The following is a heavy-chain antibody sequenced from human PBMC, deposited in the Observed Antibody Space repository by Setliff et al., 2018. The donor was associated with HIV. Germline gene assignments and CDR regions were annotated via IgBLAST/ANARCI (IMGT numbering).Heavy chain of an antibody. D-gene: IGHD6-6*01. CDR3: ARLSSYRSSSYYFDY. CDR2: IYHSGST. Sequence: SETLSLTCTVSGGSISSDYWSWIRQPPGKGMEWIGFIYHSGSTLYKPSLKSRVTMSVDTSKNQFSLKLNSVTAADTAVYHCARLSSYRSSSYYFDYWGQGALVTVSS. V-gene: IGHV4-59*04. CDR1: GGSISSDY. J-gene: IGHJ4*02.